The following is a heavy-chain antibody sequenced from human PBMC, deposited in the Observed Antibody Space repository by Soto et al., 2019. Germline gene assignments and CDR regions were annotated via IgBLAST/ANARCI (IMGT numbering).Heavy chain of an antibody. D-gene: IGHD6-19*01. V-gene: IGHV3-21*03. Sequence: PGGSLRLSCVGSGFTFSTYSINWVRQAPGKGLEWVSSISSRSDIYYADSVKGRFTISRDDSKNTLYLQMNSLKTEDTAVYYCTARYSSGWFGRAFDIWGQGTMVTVSS. J-gene: IGHJ3*02. CDR2: ISSRSDI. CDR1: GFTFSTYS. CDR3: TARYSSGWFGRAFDI.